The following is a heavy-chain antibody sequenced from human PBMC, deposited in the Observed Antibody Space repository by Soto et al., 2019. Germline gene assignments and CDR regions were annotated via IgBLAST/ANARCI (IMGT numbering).Heavy chain of an antibody. V-gene: IGHV4-30-4*01. CDR3: ARECSSSWYNYYYYYGMDV. D-gene: IGHD6-13*01. CDR2: IYYSGST. CDR1: GDSISSRNW. J-gene: IGHJ6*02. Sequence: SETLSLTCAVSGDSISSRNWWSWVRQPPGKGLEWIGYIYYSGSTYYNPSLKSRVTISVDTSKNQFSLKLSSVTAADTAVYYCARECSSSWYNYYYYYGMDVWGQGTTVTVSS.